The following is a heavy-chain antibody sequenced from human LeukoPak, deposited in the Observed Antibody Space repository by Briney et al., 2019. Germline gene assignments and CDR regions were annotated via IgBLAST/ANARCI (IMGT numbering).Heavy chain of an antibody. V-gene: IGHV4-61*08. CDR2: IYYSGST. J-gene: IGHJ5*02. CDR3: AMGATTGRGLWFVP. D-gene: IGHD1-1*01. Sequence: SETLSLTCTVSGGSISSGDYYWSWIRQPPGKGLEWIGYIYYSGSTTYNPSLKSRVTMSIDTSQTQFSLKLSSLTAADTAVYYCAMGATTGRGLWFVPWGQGTLVTVSS. CDR1: GGSISSGDYY.